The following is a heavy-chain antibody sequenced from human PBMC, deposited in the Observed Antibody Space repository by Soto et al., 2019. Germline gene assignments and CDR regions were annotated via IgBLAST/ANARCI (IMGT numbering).Heavy chain of an antibody. Sequence: PSETPFLTCTVSGGSISRSSYYWGWIRQPPGEGLEWIGSIYYSGSTYYNPSLKSRVTISVDTSKNQFSLKLSSVTAADTAVYYCARHYGVAGYYYYGMDVWGQGTTVTVSS. V-gene: IGHV4-39*01. D-gene: IGHD6-19*01. CDR3: ARHYGVAGYYYYGMDV. CDR2: IYYSGST. CDR1: GGSISRSSYY. J-gene: IGHJ6*02.